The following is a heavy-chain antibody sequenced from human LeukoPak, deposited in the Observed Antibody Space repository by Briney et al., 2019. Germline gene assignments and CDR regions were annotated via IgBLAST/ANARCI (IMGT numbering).Heavy chain of an antibody. J-gene: IGHJ4*02. V-gene: IGHV3-7*05. CDR3: ARCHSSSSGDY. Sequence: PGGSLRLSCAASGFTFSSYWMSWVRQAPGKGVEGVANIHQGGSEKYYVDSVKGRFTISRDNAKNSLFLQMNSLRAEDTAVYYCARCHSSSSGDYWGQGTLVTVSS. CDR2: IHQGGSEK. D-gene: IGHD6-6*01. CDR1: GFTFSSYW.